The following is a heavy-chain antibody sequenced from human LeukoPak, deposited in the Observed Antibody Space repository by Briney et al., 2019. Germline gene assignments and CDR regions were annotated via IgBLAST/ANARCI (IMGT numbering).Heavy chain of an antibody. Sequence: ASVKVSCKASGGTFSSYAISWVRQAPGQGLEWMGGIIPIFGTANYAQKFQGRVTITTDESTSTAYMELSSLRSEDTAVYYCARSDDFWSGYEYWGQGTLVTVSS. D-gene: IGHD3-3*01. CDR1: GGTFSSYA. V-gene: IGHV1-69*05. CDR3: ARSDDFWSGYEY. CDR2: IIPIFGTA. J-gene: IGHJ4*02.